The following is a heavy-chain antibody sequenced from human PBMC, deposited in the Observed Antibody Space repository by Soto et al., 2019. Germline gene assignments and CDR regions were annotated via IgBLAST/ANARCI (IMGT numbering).Heavy chain of an antibody. CDR1: GYTFTSYG. CDR2: ISAYNGNT. J-gene: IGHJ5*02. CDR3: ARVKGSGYHNWFDP. D-gene: IGHD3-22*01. Sequence: QVQLVQSGAEVKKPGASVKVSCKASGYTFTSYGISWVRQAPGQGLEWMGWISAYNGNTNYAQRLQGRVTMTTDTSTSAADMELRGLRSDDTAVYYCARVKGSGYHNWFDPWGQGALVTVSS. V-gene: IGHV1-18*01.